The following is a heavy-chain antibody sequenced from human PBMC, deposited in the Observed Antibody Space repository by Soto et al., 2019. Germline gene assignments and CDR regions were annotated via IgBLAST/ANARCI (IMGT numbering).Heavy chain of an antibody. Sequence: EVQLVESGGGLVQPGGSLRLSCAASGFTFSNYWMHWVRQAPGMGLVWVPRINPDGSESIYADSVKGRFTISRDNAKNTPAVQMNSLRAEDTALYYCVRGSSNWNGIYYWGQGTLVTVSS. CDR1: GFTFSNYW. V-gene: IGHV3-74*01. CDR3: VRGSSNWNGIYY. J-gene: IGHJ4*02. D-gene: IGHD1-1*01. CDR2: INPDGSES.